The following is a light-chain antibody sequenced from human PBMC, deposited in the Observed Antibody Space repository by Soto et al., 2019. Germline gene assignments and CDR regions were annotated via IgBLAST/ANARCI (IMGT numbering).Light chain of an antibody. J-gene: IGLJ3*02. Sequence: QAVLTQPPSVSAAPGQKVTISCSGSSSNIGNNYVSWYQHVPGTAPKLLIYDNNERPSGIPDRFSGSKSGTSATLGITGLQTGDEADYHCGTWDSSLSAVVFGGGTKVTVL. CDR3: GTWDSSLSAVV. CDR1: SSNIGNNY. V-gene: IGLV1-51*01. CDR2: DNN.